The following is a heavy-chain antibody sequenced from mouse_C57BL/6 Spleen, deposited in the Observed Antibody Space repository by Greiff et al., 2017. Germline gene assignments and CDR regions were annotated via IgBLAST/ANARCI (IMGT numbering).Heavy chain of an antibody. D-gene: IGHD1-1*01. CDR3: ARERLTTVVATEAMDY. J-gene: IGHJ4*01. Sequence: VQLKESGPGLVKPSQSLSLTCSVTGYSITSGYYWNWIRQFPGNKLEWMGYISYDGSNNYNPSLKNRISITRDTSKNQFFLKLNSVTTEDTATYYCARERLTTVVATEAMDYWGQGTSVTVSS. CDR1: GYSITSGYY. CDR2: ISYDGSN. V-gene: IGHV3-6*01.